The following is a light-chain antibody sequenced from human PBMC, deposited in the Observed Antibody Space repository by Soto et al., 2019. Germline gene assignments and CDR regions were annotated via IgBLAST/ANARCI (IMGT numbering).Light chain of an antibody. CDR3: QRYGSSPPWT. CDR2: GAS. J-gene: IGKJ1*01. CDR1: QSVSSSY. V-gene: IGKV3-20*01. Sequence: EIVLTQSPATLSLSPGERATLSCGASQSVSSSYLAWYQQKPGQAPRLLIYGASSRATDIPDRFSGSGSGTDFTLTISRLEPEDFAVYYCQRYGSSPPWTFGQGTKVEIK.